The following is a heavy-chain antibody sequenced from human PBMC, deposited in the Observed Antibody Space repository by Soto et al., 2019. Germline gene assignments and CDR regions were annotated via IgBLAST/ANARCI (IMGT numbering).Heavy chain of an antibody. CDR3: ARDLSSSSTNYFDS. CDR1: GFTFSDYY. CDR2: ISSSSSYT. V-gene: IGHV3-11*06. J-gene: IGHJ4*02. Sequence: LRLSCAASGFTFSDYYMSWIRQAPGKGLEWLSYISSSSSYTNYADSVKGRFTISRDNAKNSLFLQMNSLRADDTAVYYCARDLSSSSTNYFDSWGQGTLVTVSS.